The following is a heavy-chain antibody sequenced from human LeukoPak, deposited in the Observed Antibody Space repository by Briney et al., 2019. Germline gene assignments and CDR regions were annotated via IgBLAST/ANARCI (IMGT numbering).Heavy chain of an antibody. CDR3: ARGSYDILTGYGSLDY. CDR2: ISYDGSNK. J-gene: IGHJ4*02. Sequence: GGSLRLSCAASGFTFSSYAMHWVRQAPGKGLEWVAVISYDGSNKYYADSVKGRFTISRDNSKNTLYLQMNSLRAEDTAVYYCARGSYDILTGYGSLDYWGQGTLVTVSS. CDR1: GFTFSSYA. D-gene: IGHD3-9*01. V-gene: IGHV3-30*14.